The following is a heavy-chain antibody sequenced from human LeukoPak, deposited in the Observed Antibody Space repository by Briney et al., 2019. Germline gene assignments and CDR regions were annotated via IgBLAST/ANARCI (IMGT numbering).Heavy chain of an antibody. CDR3: AELGITMIGGV. D-gene: IGHD3-10*02. Sequence: GVSLGLSCAFTVFTFSSYWMSWVRQAPGKGLASATYISRSGSTIYYADAVKGRYTISRDDAKKTLHPQMDSMRGEDTAVYYCAELGITMIGGVWGKGNTVTISS. J-gene: IGHJ6*04. CDR1: VFTFSSYW. CDR2: ISRSGSTI. V-gene: IGHV3-48*04.